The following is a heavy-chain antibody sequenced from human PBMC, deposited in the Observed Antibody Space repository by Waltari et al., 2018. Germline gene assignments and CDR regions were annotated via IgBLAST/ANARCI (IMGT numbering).Heavy chain of an antibody. CDR2: ISYNERNI. D-gene: IGHD3-22*01. CDR1: EFTFSSYA. CDR3: ARDYCDRTNCHGMDV. Sequence: QVQLVESGGGVVQPGRSLRLSCAASEFTFSSYAMHWVRQAPGKGLEWVAVISYNERNIYYVDSVNGRFTISRDNSKKMLYLQMNSLRAEDTAVYYCARDYCDRTNCHGMDVWGRGTTVTVSS. J-gene: IGHJ6*02. V-gene: IGHV3-30*04.